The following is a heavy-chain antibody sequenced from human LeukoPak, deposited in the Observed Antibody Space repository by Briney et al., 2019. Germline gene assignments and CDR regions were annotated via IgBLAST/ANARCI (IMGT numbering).Heavy chain of an antibody. CDR3: AKDFWDFGGVYSIAY. J-gene: IGHJ4*02. CDR2: ISGSGGST. Sequence: GGSLRLSCAASGFTFSSYAMSWVRQAPGKGLEWVSAISGSGGSTYYADSVKGRFTISRDYSKNTLYLQMNSLRAEDTAVYYCAKDFWDFGGVYSIAYWGQGTLVTVSS. CDR1: GFTFSSYA. D-gene: IGHD3-3*01. V-gene: IGHV3-23*01.